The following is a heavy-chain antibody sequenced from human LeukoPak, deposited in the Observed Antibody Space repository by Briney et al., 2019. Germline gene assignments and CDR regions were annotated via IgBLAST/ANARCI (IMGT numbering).Heavy chain of an antibody. V-gene: IGHV3-21*01. CDR1: GFTFSSYN. CDR2: ISSSGSYI. D-gene: IGHD2-15*01. Sequence: GGSLRLSCVASGFTFSSYNMNWVRQAPGKGLEWVSSISSSGSYIYYADSVKGRFTIPRDNAKNSLYLQMNSLRVEDTAVYYCASAIGVVVESYYFDYWGQGTLVTVSS. CDR3: ASAIGVVVESYYFDY. J-gene: IGHJ4*02.